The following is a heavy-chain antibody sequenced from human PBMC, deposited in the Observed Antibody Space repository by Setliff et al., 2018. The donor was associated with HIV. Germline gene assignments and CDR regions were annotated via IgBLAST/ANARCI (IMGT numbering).Heavy chain of an antibody. D-gene: IGHD6-19*01. Sequence: SETLSLTCTVSGGSISSGRYYWSWIRQPAGKGLEWIGRIYTSGNTNYNPSLKSRVTISVDTSKNQLSLNLTSVSAADTAIYYCARVPYPADYYGMDVWGQGTTVTVSS. CDR3: ARVPYPADYYGMDV. J-gene: IGHJ6*02. CDR1: GGSISSGRYY. CDR2: IYTSGNT. V-gene: IGHV4-61*02.